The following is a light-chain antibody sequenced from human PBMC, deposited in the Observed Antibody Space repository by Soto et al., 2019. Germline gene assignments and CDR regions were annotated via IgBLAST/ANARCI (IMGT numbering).Light chain of an antibody. J-gene: IGLJ3*02. CDR3: SSYTTSSTLVV. CDR2: EVS. Sequence: QSALTQPASVSGSPGQSITISCTGTSSDVGYYNYVSWYQQHPGKAPKLMIYEVSNRPSGVSNRFSGSKSGSTASLTISGPQAEDEADFYCSSYTTSSTLVVFGGGTKVTVL. V-gene: IGLV2-14*01. CDR1: SSDVGYYNY.